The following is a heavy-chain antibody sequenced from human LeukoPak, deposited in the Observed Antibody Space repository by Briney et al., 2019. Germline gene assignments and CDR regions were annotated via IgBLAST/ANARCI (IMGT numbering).Heavy chain of an antibody. Sequence: ASVKVSCKASGYTFTGYYMHWVRQAPGQGLEWMGWINPNSGGTNYAQKFQGRVTMTRDTSISTAYMELSRLRSDDTAVYYCARDTKRGGFGELFLVQTNWFDPWGQGTLVTVSS. V-gene: IGHV1-2*02. CDR1: GYTFTGYY. CDR2: INPNSGGT. CDR3: ARDTKRGGFGELFLVQTNWFDP. D-gene: IGHD3-10*01. J-gene: IGHJ5*02.